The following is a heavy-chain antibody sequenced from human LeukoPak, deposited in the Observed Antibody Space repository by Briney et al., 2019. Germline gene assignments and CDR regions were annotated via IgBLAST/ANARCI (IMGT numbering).Heavy chain of an antibody. V-gene: IGHV1-46*01. CDR1: GYTFTSYY. Sequence: ASVKVSCKASGYTFTSYYMHWVRQAPGQGLEWMGIINPSGGSTSYARKFQGRVTMTRDMSTSTVYMELSSLRSEDTAVYYCARDGGLSSSSSVDWFDPWGQGTLVTVSS. CDR3: ARDGGLSSSSSVDWFDP. CDR2: INPSGGST. J-gene: IGHJ5*02. D-gene: IGHD6-6*01.